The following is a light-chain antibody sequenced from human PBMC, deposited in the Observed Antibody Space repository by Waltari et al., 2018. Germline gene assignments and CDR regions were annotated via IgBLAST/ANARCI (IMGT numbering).Light chain of an antibody. CDR2: KAS. V-gene: IGKV1-5*03. J-gene: IGKJ1*01. Sequence: DTQMTQSPSTLSASLGDRVTITCRASQSISSWLAWYQQKPGKAPKLLIYKASSLESGVPSRFSGSGSGTEFTLTISSLQPDDFATYYCQQYNSYSRTFGQGTKVESK. CDR1: QSISSW. CDR3: QQYNSYSRT.